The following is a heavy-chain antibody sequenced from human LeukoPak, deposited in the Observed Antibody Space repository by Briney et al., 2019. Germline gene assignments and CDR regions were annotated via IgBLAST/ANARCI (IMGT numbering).Heavy chain of an antibody. V-gene: IGHV3-7*01. CDR2: IKHDGSEK. J-gene: IGHJ4*02. CDR3: ATDRGWRTSGYYLYYFEY. Sequence: PGGSLRPSCAASGFTFSTYSMNWVRQAPGKGLEWVASIKHDGSEKYYVDSVRGRFTISRDNTMNSLYPQMSSLRAEDTAVYYCATDRGWRTSGYYLYYFEYWGQGTLVTYSS. CDR1: GFTFSTYS. D-gene: IGHD3-3*01.